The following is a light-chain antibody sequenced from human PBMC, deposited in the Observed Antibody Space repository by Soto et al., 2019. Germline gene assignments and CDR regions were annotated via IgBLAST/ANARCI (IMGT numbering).Light chain of an antibody. CDR1: QSISSF. CDR2: AAS. Sequence: DIQMTQSPSSLSASVGDRVTITCAASQSISSFLTWYQPKAGKATKLLIYAASSLQSGVPSRLSGSGSGTDLTLTISSLQPEDFESYYCQQSFSTPPTFGQGTKVDIK. V-gene: IGKV1-39*01. CDR3: QQSFSTPPT. J-gene: IGKJ1*01.